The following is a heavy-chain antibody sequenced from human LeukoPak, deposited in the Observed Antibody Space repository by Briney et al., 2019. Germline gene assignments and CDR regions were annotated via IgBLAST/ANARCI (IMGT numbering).Heavy chain of an antibody. CDR3: AREGVAQLDY. D-gene: IGHD3-3*01. Sequence: PGRSLRLSCAASGFTFSSYAMHWVRQAPGKGPEWVAVISYDGSNKYYADSVKGRFTISRDNSKNTLYLQMNSLRAEDTAVYYCAREGVAQLDYWGQGTLVTVSS. V-gene: IGHV3-30-3*01. J-gene: IGHJ4*02. CDR1: GFTFSSYA. CDR2: ISYDGSNK.